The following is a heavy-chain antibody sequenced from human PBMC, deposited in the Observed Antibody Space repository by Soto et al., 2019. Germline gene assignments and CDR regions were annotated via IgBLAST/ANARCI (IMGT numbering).Heavy chain of an antibody. J-gene: IGHJ4*02. D-gene: IGHD1-1*01. CDR3: AREVVTTQWYFDN. Sequence: GGSLRLSCATSGFTFSSHSMHWFRQAPGKGLEWVAVTSSNEGTKFYADSVKGRFTISRDNSKNTLFLHMNSLRLEDTGIYYCAREVVTTQWYFDNWGQGILVTVSS. V-gene: IGHV3-30-3*01. CDR2: TSSNEGTK. CDR1: GFTFSSHS.